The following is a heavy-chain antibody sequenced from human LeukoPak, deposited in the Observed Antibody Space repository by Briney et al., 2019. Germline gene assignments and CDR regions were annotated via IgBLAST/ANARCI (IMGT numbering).Heavy chain of an antibody. V-gene: IGHV3-30*18. CDR2: ISYDGSNK. CDR1: GFTFSSYG. Sequence: PGGSLRLSCAASGFTFSSYGMHWVRQAPGKGLEWVAVISYDGSNKYYADSVKGRFTICRDNSKNTLYLQMNSLRAEDTAVYYCAKDGLGYYYDSSGRDAFDIWGQGTMVTVSS. J-gene: IGHJ3*02. D-gene: IGHD3-22*01. CDR3: AKDGLGYYYDSSGRDAFDI.